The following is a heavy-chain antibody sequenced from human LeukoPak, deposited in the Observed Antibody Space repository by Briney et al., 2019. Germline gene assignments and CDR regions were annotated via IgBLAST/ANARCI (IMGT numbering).Heavy chain of an antibody. CDR1: GFTFSSYG. CDR3: AKDRRAAKNWFDP. D-gene: IGHD6-13*01. CDR2: VRYDGSNE. J-gene: IGHJ5*02. Sequence: GGSLRLSCAASGFTFSSYGMHWVRQAPGKGLEWVAFVRYDGSNEYYADSVKGRFTISRDNSKKTLYLQMNSLRAEDTAVYYCAKDRRAAKNWFDPWGQGTLVTVSS. V-gene: IGHV3-30*02.